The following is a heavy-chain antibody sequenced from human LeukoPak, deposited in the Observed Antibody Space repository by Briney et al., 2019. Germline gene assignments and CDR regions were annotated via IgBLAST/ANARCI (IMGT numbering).Heavy chain of an antibody. Sequence: SQTLSLTCTVSGGSISSGDYYWSWIRQPPGKGLEWIGYIYYSGSTYYNPSLKSRVTISVDTSKNQFSLKLSSVTTADTAVYYCARARRGPLAFDYWGQGTLVTVSS. CDR2: IYYSGST. CDR1: GGSISSGDYY. J-gene: IGHJ4*02. CDR3: ARARRGPLAFDY. D-gene: IGHD3-10*01. V-gene: IGHV4-30-4*01.